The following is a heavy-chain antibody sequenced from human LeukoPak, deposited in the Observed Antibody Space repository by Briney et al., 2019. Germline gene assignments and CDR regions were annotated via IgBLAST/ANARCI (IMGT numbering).Heavy chain of an antibody. CDR2: IKSKTGGGTT. D-gene: IGHD3-10*01. V-gene: IGHV3-15*01. J-gene: IGHJ4*02. CDR3: TGNYYGSGSYADFDY. CDR1: GFTFSNAW. Sequence: GGSLRLSCAASGFTFSNAWMTWVRQAPGKGLEWVGHIKSKTGGGTTDYAAPVKGRFTISRDDSKSTAYLQMDSLKTEDTAVYYCTGNYYGSGSYADFDYWGQGTLVTVSS.